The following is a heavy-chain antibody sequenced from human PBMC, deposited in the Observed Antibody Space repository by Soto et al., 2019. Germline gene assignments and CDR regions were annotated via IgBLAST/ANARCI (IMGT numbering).Heavy chain of an antibody. V-gene: IGHV1-3*01. CDR1: GYTFTSYA. CDR2: INAGNGNT. D-gene: IGHD3-10*01. J-gene: IGHJ4*02. Sequence: DSVKVSCKASGYTFTSYAMHWVRQAPGQRLEWMGWINAGNGNTKYSQKFQGRVTITRDTSASKAYMELSRLRSEDTAVYYCASSSRGFNQGVSAHFAYWGQVTLVTVSS. CDR3: ASSSRGFNQGVSAHFAY.